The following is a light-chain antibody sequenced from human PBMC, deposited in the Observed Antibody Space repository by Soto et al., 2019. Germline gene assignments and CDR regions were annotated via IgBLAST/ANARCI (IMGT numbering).Light chain of an antibody. CDR2: KAS. CDR1: QSIGSW. V-gene: IGKV1-5*03. CDR3: QQYNTYSFVT. Sequence: DIQMTQSPSTLSASVGDRVTITCRASQSIGSWLAWYQQKPGTALKVLIFKASTLQSGVPSRFSGSGSGTEFTLTICSLQPDDFAIYYCQQYNTYSFVTFGQGTKVDIK. J-gene: IGKJ1*01.